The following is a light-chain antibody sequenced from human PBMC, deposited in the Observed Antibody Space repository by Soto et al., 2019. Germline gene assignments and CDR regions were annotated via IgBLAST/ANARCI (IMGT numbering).Light chain of an antibody. V-gene: IGKV3-15*01. CDR2: DAS. CDR1: QSVSSN. CDR3: QQYNNWPPWT. Sequence: EIVMTQSPATLSVSPGERATLSCRASQSVSSNLAWYQQRPGQAPRLLIYDASTRATGIPARFSGSGSGTELTFTISSLQSEDFAVYYCQQYNNWPPWTFGQGTKVEIK. J-gene: IGKJ1*01.